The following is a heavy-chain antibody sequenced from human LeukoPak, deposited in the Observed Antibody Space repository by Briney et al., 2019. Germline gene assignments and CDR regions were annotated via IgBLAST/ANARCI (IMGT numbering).Heavy chain of an antibody. Sequence: GGSLRLSCAASGFTFSSYSMNWVRQAPGKGLEWVSYISSSSSTIYYADSVKGRFTISRDNAKNSLYLQMNSLRAEDTAVYYCARDSRLFDAFDIWGQGTMATVSS. V-gene: IGHV3-48*01. J-gene: IGHJ3*02. CDR1: GFTFSSYS. CDR2: ISSSSSTI. CDR3: ARDSRLFDAFDI.